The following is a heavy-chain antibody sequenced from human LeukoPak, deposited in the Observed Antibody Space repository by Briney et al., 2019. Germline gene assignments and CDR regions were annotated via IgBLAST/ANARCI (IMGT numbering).Heavy chain of an antibody. CDR2: IIPIFGTA. CDR3: ARSPMYYYDSSGYFAAFDI. J-gene: IGHJ3*02. V-gene: IGHV1-69*13. CDR1: GGIFSSYA. Sequence: SVKVSCKASGGIFSSYAISWVRQAPGQGLEWMGGIIPIFGTANYAQKFQGRVTITADESTSTAYMELSSLRSEDTAVYYCARSPMYYYDSSGYFAAFDIWGQGTMVTVSS. D-gene: IGHD3-22*01.